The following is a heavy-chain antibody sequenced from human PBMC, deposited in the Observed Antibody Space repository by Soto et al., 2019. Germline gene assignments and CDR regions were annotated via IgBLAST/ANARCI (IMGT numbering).Heavy chain of an antibody. CDR3: ARVAVAGTIPFDF. J-gene: IGHJ4*02. V-gene: IGHV3-53*02. CDR1: GFTVSSNY. D-gene: IGHD6-19*01. CDR2: IYSGGST. Sequence: EVQLVETGGGLIQPGGSLRLSCAASGFTVSSNYMSWVRQAPGKGLEWVSVIYSGGSTYYADSVKGRFTISRDNSKNTQYLEINSLEAEDTAVYYCARVAVAGTIPFDFWGQGTLVTVSS.